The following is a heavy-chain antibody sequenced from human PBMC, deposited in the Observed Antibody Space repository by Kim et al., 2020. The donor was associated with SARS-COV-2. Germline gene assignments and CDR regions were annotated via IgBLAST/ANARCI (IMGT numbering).Heavy chain of an antibody. Sequence: ASVKVSCKASGYTFTSYDINWVRQATGQGLEWMGWMNPNSGNTGYAQKFQGRVTMTRNTSISTAYMELSSLRSEDTAVYYCARGITMVRGVSPVYYGMDVWGQGTTVTVSS. V-gene: IGHV1-8*01. CDR1: GYTFTSYD. CDR2: MNPNSGNT. CDR3: ARGITMVRGVSPVYYGMDV. D-gene: IGHD3-10*01. J-gene: IGHJ6*02.